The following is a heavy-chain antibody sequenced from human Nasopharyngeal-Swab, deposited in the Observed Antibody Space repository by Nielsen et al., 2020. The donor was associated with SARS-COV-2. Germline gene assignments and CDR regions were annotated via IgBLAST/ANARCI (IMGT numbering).Heavy chain of an antibody. V-gene: IGHV3-15*01. D-gene: IGHD1-26*01. CDR1: GFTFSNAW. Sequence: GESLKISCAASGFTFSNAWMSWVRQAPGKGLEWVGRIKSKTDGGTTDYAAPVKGRFTISRDDSKNTLYLQMNSLKTEDTAVYYCTTGGRWERRPIDYWGQGTLVTVSS. CDR3: TTGGRWERRPIDY. J-gene: IGHJ4*02. CDR2: IKSKTDGGTT.